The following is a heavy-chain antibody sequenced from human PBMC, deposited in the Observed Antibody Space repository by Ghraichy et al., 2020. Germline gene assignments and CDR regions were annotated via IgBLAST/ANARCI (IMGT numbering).Heavy chain of an antibody. CDR1: GGSFSGYY. D-gene: IGHD3-3*01. CDR3: ASVSYDFWSGYPYYYGMDV. Sequence: SQTLSLTCAVYGGSFSGYYWSWIRQPPGKGLEWIGEINHSGSTNYNPSLKSRVTISVDTSKNQFSLKLSSVTAADTAVYYCASVSYDFWSGYPYYYGMDVWGQGTTVTVSS. J-gene: IGHJ6*02. CDR2: INHSGST. V-gene: IGHV4-34*01.